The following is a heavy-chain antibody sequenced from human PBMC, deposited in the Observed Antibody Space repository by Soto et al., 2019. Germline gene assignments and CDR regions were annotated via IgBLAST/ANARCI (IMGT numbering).Heavy chain of an antibody. CDR2: INPSGGST. J-gene: IGHJ6*02. V-gene: IGHV1-46*01. CDR3: ARGAGVRGVGNYYYYYGMDV. D-gene: IGHD3-10*01. CDR1: GDSFTSYY. Sequence: VTSVKLSCEACGDSFTSYYMHWVRQAPRQGLEWMGIINPSGGSTSYAQKFQGRVTMTRDTSTSTVYMELSSLRSEDTAVYYCARGAGVRGVGNYYYYYGMDVWGQGTMVTVSS.